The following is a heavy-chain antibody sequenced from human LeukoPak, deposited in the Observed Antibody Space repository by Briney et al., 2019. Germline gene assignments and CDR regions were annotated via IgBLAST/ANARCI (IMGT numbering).Heavy chain of an antibody. Sequence: SETLSLTCAVYGGSFSGYCWSWIRQPPGKGLEWIGEINHSGSTNYNPSLKSRVTISVDTSKNQFSLKLSSVTAADTAVYYCARGPPMSYWGQGTLVTVSS. J-gene: IGHJ4*02. D-gene: IGHD3-10*02. V-gene: IGHV4-34*01. CDR2: INHSGST. CDR3: ARGPPMSY. CDR1: GGSFSGYC.